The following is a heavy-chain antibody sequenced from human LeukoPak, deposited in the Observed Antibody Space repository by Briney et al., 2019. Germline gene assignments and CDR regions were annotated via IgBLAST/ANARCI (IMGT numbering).Heavy chain of an antibody. CDR3: VADVVSAVGVLAS. CDR2: IVVGSGNT. V-gene: IGHV1-58*01. J-gene: IGHJ5*02. Sequence: GTSVRVSCKDSGFTFLKSAVQWVRQTRGQRREWIGWIVVGSGNTNYAQKFSERVSISRDMSTNTAYMELSGLRSEDTAVYYCVADVVSAVGVLASWGQGTLVTVSS. CDR1: GFTFLKSA. D-gene: IGHD2-15*01.